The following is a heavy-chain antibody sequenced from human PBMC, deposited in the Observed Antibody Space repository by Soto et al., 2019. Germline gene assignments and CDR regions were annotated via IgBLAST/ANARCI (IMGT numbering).Heavy chain of an antibody. CDR2: ISGSDGST. V-gene: IGHV3-23*01. Sequence: EVQLLESGGGLVQPGGSLRLSCAASGFTFNNYVMAWVRQAPGKGLEWVSGISGSDGSTVYADSMKGRFSISRDNSKNTLYLQLHSLRAGDTAVYYCVRVNFRGTQLWLEAFDYWGRGTLVSVSS. D-gene: IGHD3-10*01. CDR1: GFTFNNYV. CDR3: VRVNFRGTQLWLEAFDY. J-gene: IGHJ4*02.